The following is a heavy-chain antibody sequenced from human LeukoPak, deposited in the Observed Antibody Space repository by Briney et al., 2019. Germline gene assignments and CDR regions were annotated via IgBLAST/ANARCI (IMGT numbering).Heavy chain of an antibody. J-gene: IGHJ4*02. V-gene: IGHV1-46*01. CDR1: GYTFTSYY. CDR3: ARAGGTMIVVAFDY. Sequence: ASVKVSCKASGYTFTSYYMHWVRQAPGQGLEWMGIINPSGDSTSYAQKFQGRVTMTRDMSTSTVYMELSTLRSEDTAVYYCARAGGTMIVVAFDYWGQGTLVTVSS. CDR2: INPSGDST. D-gene: IGHD3-22*01.